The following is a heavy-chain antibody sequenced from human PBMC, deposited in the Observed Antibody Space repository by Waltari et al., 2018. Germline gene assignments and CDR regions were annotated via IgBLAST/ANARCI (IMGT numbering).Heavy chain of an antibody. J-gene: IGHJ6*03. CDR2: INHSGNT. Sequence: QVQLRQWGAGLLKPSETLSLTCAVYGGSFSGYHWSWSRQPPGKGLEWIGEINHSGNTNQNPSLKSRVTISVDTSKNQFSLKLTSVTAADTAVYYCARNWELRGGMDVWGKGTTVTVSS. D-gene: IGHD1-26*01. CDR3: ARNWELRGGMDV. CDR1: GGSFSGYH. V-gene: IGHV4-34*02.